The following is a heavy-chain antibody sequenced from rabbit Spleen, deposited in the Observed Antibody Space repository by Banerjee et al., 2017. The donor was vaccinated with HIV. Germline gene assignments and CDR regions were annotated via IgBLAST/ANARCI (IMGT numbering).Heavy chain of an antibody. Sequence: QQQLEESGGGLVKPGGTLTLTCTASGFSFSSSDYMCWVRQAPGKGLEWISCIASSSSGFTYSATWAKGRFTISKTSSTTVTLQMTSLTAADTATYFCARDTGSSFSSYGMDLWGPGTLVTVS. CDR1: GFSFSSSDY. D-gene: IGHD8-1*01. V-gene: IGHV1S45*01. CDR3: ARDTGSSFSSYGMDL. CDR2: IASSSSGFT. J-gene: IGHJ6*01.